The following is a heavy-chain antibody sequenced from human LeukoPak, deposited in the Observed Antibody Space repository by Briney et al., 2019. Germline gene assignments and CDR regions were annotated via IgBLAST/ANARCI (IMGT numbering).Heavy chain of an antibody. CDR1: GYTFSGCY. CDR2: INPKNGGT. Sequence: VASVKVSCKASGYTFSGCYIHWVRQAPGQGLEWMGRINPKNGGTNFAQNFQGRVTMTRDTSISTVYMEMSRLTSDDTAVYYCARGHSSGWPNWFDPWGPGTLVTVSS. V-gene: IGHV1-2*02. D-gene: IGHD6-19*01. CDR3: ARGHSSGWPNWFDP. J-gene: IGHJ5*02.